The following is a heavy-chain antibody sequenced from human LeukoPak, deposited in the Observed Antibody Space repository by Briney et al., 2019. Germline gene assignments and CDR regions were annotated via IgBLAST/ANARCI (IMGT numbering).Heavy chain of an antibody. CDR3: ASPGYCTNGVCYGGDY. CDR2: INHSGST. V-gene: IGHV4-34*01. Sequence: SETLSLTCAVYGGSFSGYYWSWIRQPPGKELEWIGEINHSGSTNYNPSLKSRVTISVDTSKNQFSLKLSSVTAADTAVYYCASPGYCTNGVCYGGDYWGQGTLVTVSS. J-gene: IGHJ4*02. CDR1: GGSFSGYY. D-gene: IGHD2-8*01.